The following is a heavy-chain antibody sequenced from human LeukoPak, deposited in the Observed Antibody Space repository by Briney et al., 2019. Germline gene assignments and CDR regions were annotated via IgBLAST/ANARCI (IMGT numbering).Heavy chain of an antibody. J-gene: IGHJ6*04. Sequence: GGSLRLSCAASAFTFSSYEMNWVRQAPGKGLEWVSYISSSGSTIYYADSVKGRFTISRDNAKISLYLQMNSLRAEDTAVYYCAELGITMIGGVWGKGTTVTISS. CDR3: AELGITMIGGV. V-gene: IGHV3-48*03. CDR1: AFTFSSYE. D-gene: IGHD3-10*02. CDR2: ISSSGSTI.